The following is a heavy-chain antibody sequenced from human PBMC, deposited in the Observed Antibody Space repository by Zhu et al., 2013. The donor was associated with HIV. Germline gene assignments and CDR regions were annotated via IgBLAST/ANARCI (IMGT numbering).Heavy chain of an antibody. J-gene: IGHJ4*02. CDR3: ARGNRYCTGGSCYLDS. CDR2: IIPIFGTT. V-gene: IGHV1-69*06. CDR1: GDTFSSSA. D-gene: IGHD2-8*02. Sequence: QDQLVQSGAEMKKPGASVKVSCKASGDTFSSSAISWVRQAPGQGLEWMGGIIPIFGTTNYAQRFQGRVTITADKSTSTAYLDLSSLRSEDSAVYYCARGNRYCTGGSCYLDSWGQGTLVTVSS.